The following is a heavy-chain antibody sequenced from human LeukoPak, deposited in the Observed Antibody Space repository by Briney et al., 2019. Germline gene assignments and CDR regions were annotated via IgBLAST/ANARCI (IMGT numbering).Heavy chain of an antibody. V-gene: IGHV4-38-2*02. J-gene: IGHJ6*03. CDR1: GYSISSGYY. CDR2: IYHSGST. D-gene: IGHD3-9*01. Sequence: PSETLSLTCTVSGYSISSGYYWGWIRQPPGKGLEWIGSIYHSGSTYYNPSLKSRVTISVDTSKNQFSLKLSSVTAADTAVYYCARVRCEGVLRYFDWLLPKSHYYYYYMDVWGKGTTVTVSS. CDR3: ARVRCEGVLRYFDWLLPKSHYYYYYMDV.